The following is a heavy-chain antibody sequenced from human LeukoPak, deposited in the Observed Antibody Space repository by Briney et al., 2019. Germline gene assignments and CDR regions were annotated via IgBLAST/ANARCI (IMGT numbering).Heavy chain of an antibody. CDR3: ARVTLYPNWNDGIWFDP. CDR2: INANSGGT. CDR1: GYTFTGYY. V-gene: IGHV1-2*02. Sequence: ASVKVSCKASGYTFTGYYMHWVRQAPGQGLEWMGWINANSGGTNYAQKFQGRVTMTRDTSISTAYMELSRLRSDDTAVYYCARVTLYPNWNDGIWFDPWGQGTLVTVSS. D-gene: IGHD1-1*01. J-gene: IGHJ5*02.